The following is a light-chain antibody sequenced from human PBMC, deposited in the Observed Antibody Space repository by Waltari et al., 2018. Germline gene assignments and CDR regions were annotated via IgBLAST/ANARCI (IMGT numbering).Light chain of an antibody. CDR3: MQALQTPYT. V-gene: IGKV2-28*01. Sequence: DIVMTQSPPPLTVTPGEPASISSRSSQRLPHGDGHTFFDWYLQRPGQSPQLLIYWGSNRASGVPDRFSGSESGTDFTLKISSVEAEDVGTYYCMQALQTPYTFGQGTKLDIK. CDR2: WGS. J-gene: IGKJ2*01. CDR1: QRLPHGDGHTF.